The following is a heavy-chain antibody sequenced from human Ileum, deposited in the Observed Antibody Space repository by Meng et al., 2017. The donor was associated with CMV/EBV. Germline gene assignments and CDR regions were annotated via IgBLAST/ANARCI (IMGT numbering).Heavy chain of an antibody. CDR2: IIPIFGTA. J-gene: IGHJ5*02. V-gene: IGHV1-69*05. Sequence: SGGTFSSYAISWVRQAPGQGLEWMGGIIPIFGTANYAQKFQGRVTITTDESTSTAYMELSSLRSEDTAVYYCARGVVIMTNNWFDPWGQGTLVTVSS. CDR3: ARGVVIMTNNWFDP. D-gene: IGHD3-3*01. CDR1: GGTFSSYA.